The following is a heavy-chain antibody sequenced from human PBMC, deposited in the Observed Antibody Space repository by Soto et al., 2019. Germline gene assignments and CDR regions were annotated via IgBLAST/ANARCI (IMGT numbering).Heavy chain of an antibody. V-gene: IGHV4-34*01. CDR1: GGSFSGYY. CDR3: ARNPILSSGWYYFDY. J-gene: IGHJ4*02. Sequence: QVQLQQWGAGLLKPSETLSLTCAVYGGSFSGYYWSWIRQPPGKGLEWIGEINHSGSTNYNPSLKSRVTISVDTSKNQFSLKLSSVTAADTAVYYCARNPILSSGWYYFDYWGQGTLVTVSS. CDR2: INHSGST. D-gene: IGHD6-19*01.